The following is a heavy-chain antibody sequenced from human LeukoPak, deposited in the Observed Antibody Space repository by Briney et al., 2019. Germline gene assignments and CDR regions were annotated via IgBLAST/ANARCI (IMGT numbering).Heavy chain of an antibody. V-gene: IGHV1-3*01. D-gene: IGHD1/OR15-1a*01. CDR2: INAGNGNT. CDR3: ARAVNTPIYYFEY. Sequence: ASVKVSCKASGYTFTSYAMHWVRQAPGQRLEWMGWINAGNGNTKYSQKFQGRVTITRDTSASTVYMELSSLRSDDTAVYYCARAVNTPIYYFEYWGQGALVTVSS. J-gene: IGHJ4*02. CDR1: GYTFTSYA.